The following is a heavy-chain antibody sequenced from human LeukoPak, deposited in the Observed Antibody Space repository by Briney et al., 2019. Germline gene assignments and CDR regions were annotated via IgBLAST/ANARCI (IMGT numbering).Heavy chain of an antibody. CDR1: GFTFSSFA. CDR2: INGGGGGT. J-gene: IGHJ4*02. Sequence: GGSLRLSCAASGFTFSSFAMSWVRRAPGKGLEWVSTINGGGGGTYYADSVKGRFTISRDNSKNTVYLQLNSLGAEDTAVYYCAKVPDYYGSGSVDYWGQGTLVTVSS. CDR3: AKVPDYYGSGSVDY. D-gene: IGHD3-10*01. V-gene: IGHV3-23*01.